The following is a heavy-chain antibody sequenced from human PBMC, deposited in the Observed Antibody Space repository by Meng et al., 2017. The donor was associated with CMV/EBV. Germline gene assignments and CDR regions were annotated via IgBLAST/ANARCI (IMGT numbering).Heavy chain of an antibody. CDR1: GFTVSSNY. J-gene: IGHJ6*02. CDR2: IYIGGST. CDR3: ARAVGRAALTYYYGMDV. D-gene: IGHD6-6*01. V-gene: IGHV3-53*01. Sequence: GESLKISCAASGFTVSSNYMSWVRQAPGKGLEWVSVIYIGGSTYYADSVKGRFTISRDNSKNTLYLQMNSLRAEDTAVYYCARAVGRAALTYYYGMDVWGQGTTVTVSS.